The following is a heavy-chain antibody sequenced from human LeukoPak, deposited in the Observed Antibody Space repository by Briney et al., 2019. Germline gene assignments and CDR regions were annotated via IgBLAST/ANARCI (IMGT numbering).Heavy chain of an antibody. CDR2: MYPNSGNT. Sequence: ASVKVSCKASGYTFTSYDINWVRQATGQGLEWMGWMYPNSGNTGYAQKFQGRVTITRNTSISTAYMELSSLRSEDTAVYYCARAVSGYYHFDYWGQGTLVTVSS. D-gene: IGHD3-3*01. CDR1: GYTFTSYD. V-gene: IGHV1-8*03. CDR3: ARAVSGYYHFDY. J-gene: IGHJ4*02.